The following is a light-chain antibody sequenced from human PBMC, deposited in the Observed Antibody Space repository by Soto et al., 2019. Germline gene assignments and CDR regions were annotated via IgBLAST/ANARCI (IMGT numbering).Light chain of an antibody. CDR2: GAS. Sequence: EIVMTQSPATLSVSPGERATLSCRASQSINNNLAWYQQKRGQGPRLLIYGASSRATGTPARFSGSGSGIGFTLTISSLQSEDFAIYYCQQYNDWPLTFGGGTKVEIK. CDR3: QQYNDWPLT. J-gene: IGKJ4*01. V-gene: IGKV3-15*01. CDR1: QSINNN.